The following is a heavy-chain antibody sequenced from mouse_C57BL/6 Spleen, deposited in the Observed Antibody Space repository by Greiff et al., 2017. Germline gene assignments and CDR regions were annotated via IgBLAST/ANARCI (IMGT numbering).Heavy chain of an antibody. D-gene: IGHD2-4*01. V-gene: IGHV1-26*01. CDR2: INPNNGGT. CDR3: ARSPYDYDGWLAY. CDR1: GYTFTDYY. J-gene: IGHJ3*01. Sequence: EVQLQQSGPELVKPGASVKISCKASGYTFTDYYMNWVKQSHGKSLEWIGDINPNNGGTSYNQKFKGKATLTVDKSSSTAYMELRSLTSEDSAVYYCARSPYDYDGWLAYWGQGTLVTVSA.